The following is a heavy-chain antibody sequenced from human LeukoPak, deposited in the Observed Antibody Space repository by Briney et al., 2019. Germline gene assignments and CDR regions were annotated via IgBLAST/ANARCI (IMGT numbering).Heavy chain of an antibody. J-gene: IGHJ4*02. CDR2: IYYTGKT. D-gene: IGHD3-10*01. CDR3: ARSQNYYGSGDY. V-gene: IGHV4-61*03. CDR1: GDSVSNGNYY. Sequence: SETLSLTCTVSGDSVSNGNYYWSWLRQPPGKALEWIGYIYYTGKTYYNPSLEGRVTILVDTSRNHFSVKLSSVTAADTAVYYCARSQNYYGSGDYWSQGTLITVSS.